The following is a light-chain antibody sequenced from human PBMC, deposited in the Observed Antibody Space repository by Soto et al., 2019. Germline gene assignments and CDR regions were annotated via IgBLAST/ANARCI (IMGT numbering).Light chain of an antibody. CDR2: EVS. V-gene: IGLV2-8*01. J-gene: IGLJ1*01. CDR3: SSYAGSNNFV. Sequence: QSVLTQPASVSGSPGQSITISCTGASSDVGNYNYVSWYQQHPGKAPKLIIYEVSERPSGVPDRFSGSKSSNTASLTVSGLQAEDEADYYCSSYAGSNNFVFGTGTKVTVL. CDR1: SSDVGNYNY.